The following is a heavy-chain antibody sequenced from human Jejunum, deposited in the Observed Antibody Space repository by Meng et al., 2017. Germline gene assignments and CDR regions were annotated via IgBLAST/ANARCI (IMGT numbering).Heavy chain of an antibody. J-gene: IGHJ5*02. Sequence: QVQPQGAGPVLSKPSGTLSLTCAASGGSISKNNYWSWVRQPPGKGLEWIGEISDGGSTSYNPSLKNRVTISIDKSKSQFSLKLSSVTAADTAVYFCAKNGYCSGGRCSSGTSFDPWGQGTLVTVSS. CDR3: AKNGYCSGGRCSSGTSFDP. V-gene: IGHV4-4*02. CDR1: GGSISKNNY. D-gene: IGHD2-15*01. CDR2: ISDGGST.